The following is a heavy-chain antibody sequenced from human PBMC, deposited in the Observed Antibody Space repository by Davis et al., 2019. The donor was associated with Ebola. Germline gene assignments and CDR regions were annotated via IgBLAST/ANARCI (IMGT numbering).Heavy chain of an antibody. V-gene: IGHV5-51*01. Sequence: GESLKISCQSSGYSFTSYWIGWVRQMPGEGLEWMGVIYPGDSDTRYSPSFQGQVTISADKSISTACLQWSSLKASDTAMYYCARHVTLSGAATDYWGQGTLVTVSS. CDR3: ARHVTLSGAATDY. CDR1: GYSFTSYW. CDR2: IYPGDSDT. J-gene: IGHJ4*02. D-gene: IGHD6-25*01.